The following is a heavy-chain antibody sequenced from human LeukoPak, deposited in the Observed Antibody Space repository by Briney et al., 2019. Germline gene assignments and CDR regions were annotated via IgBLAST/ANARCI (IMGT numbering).Heavy chain of an antibody. CDR3: AKDLAGCSDS. Sequence: PGRSLRLSCAASGFTFSSYGMHWVRQAPGKGLEWVAVTSYDGSNKDYADSVKGRFTISRDNSKNTLYLQMNSLRGEDTALYYCAKDLAGCSDSWGQGTLVTVSS. V-gene: IGHV3-30*18. J-gene: IGHJ4*02. CDR1: GFTFSSYG. D-gene: IGHD2-8*01. CDR2: TSYDGSNK.